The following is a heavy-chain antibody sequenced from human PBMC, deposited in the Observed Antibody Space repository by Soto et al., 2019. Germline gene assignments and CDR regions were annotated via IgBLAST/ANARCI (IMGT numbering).Heavy chain of an antibody. D-gene: IGHD6-19*01. Sequence: GASVKVSCKTSGYTFTTYGITRVRQAPGQGLEWMGGIIPIFGTANYAQKFQGRVTITADKSTSTAYMELSSLRSEDTAVYYCARDFLSVAGLYYYGMDVWGQGTTVTVSS. CDR1: GYTFTTYG. CDR3: ARDFLSVAGLYYYGMDV. CDR2: IIPIFGTA. V-gene: IGHV1-69*06. J-gene: IGHJ6*02.